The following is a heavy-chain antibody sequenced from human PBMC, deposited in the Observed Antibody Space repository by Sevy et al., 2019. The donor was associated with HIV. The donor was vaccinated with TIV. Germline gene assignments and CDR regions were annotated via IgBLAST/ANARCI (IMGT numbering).Heavy chain of an antibody. J-gene: IGHJ6*02. V-gene: IGHV4-34*01. CDR1: GGSFSGYY. D-gene: IGHD2-8*02. CDR2: INHSGST. CDR3: ARGLRVVVYAYYYYGMDV. Sequence: SETLSLTCAVYGGSFSGYYWSWIRQPPGKGLEWIGEINHSGSTNYNPSLKRRVTISVDTSKNQFSLKLSSVTAADTAVYYGARGLRVVVYAYYYYGMDVWGQGTTVTVSS.